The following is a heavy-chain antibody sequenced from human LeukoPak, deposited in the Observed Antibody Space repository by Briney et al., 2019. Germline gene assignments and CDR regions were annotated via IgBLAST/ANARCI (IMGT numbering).Heavy chain of an antibody. V-gene: IGHV3-33*06. CDR3: AKVDSGGSGSQNYYYYGMDV. D-gene: IGHD3-10*01. Sequence: TGRSLRLSCAASGFTFSSYGMHWVRQAPGKGLEWVAVIWYDGSNKYYADSVKGRFTISRDNSKNTLYLQMNSLRAEDTAVYYCAKVDSGGSGSQNYYYYGMDVWGQGTTVTVSS. CDR2: IWYDGSNK. CDR1: GFTFSSYG. J-gene: IGHJ6*02.